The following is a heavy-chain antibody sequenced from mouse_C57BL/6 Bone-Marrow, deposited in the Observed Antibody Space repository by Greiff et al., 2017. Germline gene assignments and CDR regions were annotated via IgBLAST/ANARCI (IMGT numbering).Heavy chain of an antibody. CDR2: IYPRSGNT. V-gene: IGHV1-81*01. Sequence: QVQLQQSGAELARPGASVKLSCKASGYTFTSYGISWVKQRTGQGLEWIGEIYPRSGNTYYNEKFTGKATLTADKSSSTAYMELRSLTSEDCAVYFCARWNYYGSSYGYWGQGTTLTVSS. CDR3: ARWNYYGSSYGY. D-gene: IGHD1-1*01. J-gene: IGHJ2*01. CDR1: GYTFTSYG.